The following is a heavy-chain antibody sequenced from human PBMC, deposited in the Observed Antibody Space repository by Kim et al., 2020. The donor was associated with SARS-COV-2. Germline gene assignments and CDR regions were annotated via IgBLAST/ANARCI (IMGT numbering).Heavy chain of an antibody. D-gene: IGHD6-13*01. V-gene: IGHV5-51*01. J-gene: IGHJ3*02. CDR2: IYPGDSDT. CDR3: AGPRAAAGPRRDLAFDI. CDR1: GYSFTSYW. Sequence: GESLKISCKGSGYSFTSYWIGWVRQMPGKGLEWMGIIYPGDSDTRYSPSFQGQVTISADKSISTAYLQWSSLKASDTAMYYCAGPRAAAGPRRDLAFDIWGQGTMVTVSS.